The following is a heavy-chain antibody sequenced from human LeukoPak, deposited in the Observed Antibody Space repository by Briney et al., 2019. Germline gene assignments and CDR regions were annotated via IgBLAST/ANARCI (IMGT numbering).Heavy chain of an antibody. CDR3: ARVSADDYGDYQDSVVDY. CDR1: GGSFSGYY. V-gene: IGHV4-34*01. CDR2: INHSGST. D-gene: IGHD4-17*01. J-gene: IGHJ4*02. Sequence: SETLSLTCAVYGGSFSGYYWSWIRQPPGKGLEWIGEINHSGSTNYNPSLKSRDTISVDTSKNQFSLKLSSVTAADTAVYYCARVSADDYGDYQDSVVDYWGQGTLVTVSS.